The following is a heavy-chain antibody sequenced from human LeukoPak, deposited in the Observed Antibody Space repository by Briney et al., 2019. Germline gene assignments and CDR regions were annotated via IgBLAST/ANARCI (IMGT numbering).Heavy chain of an antibody. CDR1: GFTFSSYG. CDR2: ISYDGSNK. CDR3: AKTGQLEYFDY. V-gene: IGHV3-30*18. J-gene: IGHJ4*02. D-gene: IGHD6-13*01. Sequence: QSGRSLRLSCAASGFTFSSYGMHWVRQAPGKGLEWVAVISYDGSNKYYADSAKGRFTISRDNSKNTLYLQMNSLRAEDTAVYYCAKTGQLEYFDYWGQGTLVTVSS.